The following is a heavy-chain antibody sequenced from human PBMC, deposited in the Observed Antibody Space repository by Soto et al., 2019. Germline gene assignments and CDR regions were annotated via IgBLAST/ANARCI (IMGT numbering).Heavy chain of an antibody. CDR1: GYTFTSYA. V-gene: IGHV1-18*04. CDR3: AREPSFGYLEN. D-gene: IGHD5-18*01. Sequence: QVQLVQSGAEVKKPGAAVKVSCKTSGYTFTSYAITWVRQAPGQGLEWMGKISGYNGNTDYSEKFQGRVTMTTDTSTSTAYMELRSLRSDDTAVYFCAREPSFGYLENWGQGTLVTVSS. CDR2: ISGYNGNT. J-gene: IGHJ4*02.